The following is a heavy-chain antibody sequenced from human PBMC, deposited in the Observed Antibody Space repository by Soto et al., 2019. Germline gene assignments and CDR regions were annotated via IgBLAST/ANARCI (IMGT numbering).Heavy chain of an antibody. Sequence: SETLSLTCTVSGGSISSYYWSWIRQPPGKGLEWIGYIYYSGSTNYNPSLKSRVTISVDTSKNQFSLKLSSVTAADTAVYYCARVDYGDYDNWFDPWGQGTLVTVSS. CDR2: IYYSGST. V-gene: IGHV4-59*12. J-gene: IGHJ5*02. CDR3: ARVDYGDYDNWFDP. CDR1: GGSISSYY. D-gene: IGHD4-17*01.